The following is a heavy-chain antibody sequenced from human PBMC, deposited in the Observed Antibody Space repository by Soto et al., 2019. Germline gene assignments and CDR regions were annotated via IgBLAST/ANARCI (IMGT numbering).Heavy chain of an antibody. CDR3: ARIGVSSGHESPDFDS. Sequence: ASVKVSCKASGYTFNFYGITWVQQAPGQGLEWMGWISGFNGNTNYAADLQGRVTMTTDTSTSTAYMELRGLRSDDTAVYYCARIGVSSGHESPDFDSWGQGTLVTV. D-gene: IGHD3-16*01. CDR2: ISGFNGNT. V-gene: IGHV1-18*01. CDR1: GYTFNFYG. J-gene: IGHJ4*02.